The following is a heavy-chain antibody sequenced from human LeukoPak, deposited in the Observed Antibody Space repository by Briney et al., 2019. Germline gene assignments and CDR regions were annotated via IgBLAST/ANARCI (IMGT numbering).Heavy chain of an antibody. CDR2: MYYSGSS. D-gene: IGHD6-13*01. CDR3: ARHIGSSWLDAFDF. CDR1: GGSIRSYC. V-gene: IGHV4-59*08. J-gene: IGHJ3*01. Sequence: PSETLSLTCTVSGGSIRSYCWSWIRQPPGKGLEWIGYMYYSGSSNYNPSLKSRVTIVVDTSKHRFSLNLSSVTAADTAVYYCARHIGSSWLDAFDFWGQGTMVTVSS.